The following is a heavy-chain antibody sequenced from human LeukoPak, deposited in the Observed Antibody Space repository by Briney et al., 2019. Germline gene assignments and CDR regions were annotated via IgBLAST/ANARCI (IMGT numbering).Heavy chain of an antibody. V-gene: IGHV4-61*01. CDR1: GYSISSGYY. CDR2: IYYSGST. J-gene: IGHJ6*03. Sequence: PSETLSLTCSVSGYSISSGYYWSWIRQPPGKGLEWIGYIYYSGSTNYNSSLKSRVTISVDTSKNQFSLKLSSVTAADTAVYYCAREYSSSSYYMDVWGKGTTVTVSS. D-gene: IGHD6-6*01. CDR3: AREYSSSSYYMDV.